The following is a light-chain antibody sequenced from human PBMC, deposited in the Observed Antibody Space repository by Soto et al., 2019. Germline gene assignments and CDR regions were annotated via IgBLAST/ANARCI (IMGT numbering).Light chain of an antibody. V-gene: IGLV1-44*01. CDR2: SNN. Sequence: QSVLTQPPSASGTPGQRVTISCSGSSSNIGRNTVNWYQQLPGTAPKLLIHSNNQRPSXVPDRFSGSKSGTSASLAISGLXXXXXXXXDCAAWDDSLNGVVFGGGTKLTVL. J-gene: IGLJ3*02. CDR1: SSNIGRNT. CDR3: AAWDDSLNGVV.